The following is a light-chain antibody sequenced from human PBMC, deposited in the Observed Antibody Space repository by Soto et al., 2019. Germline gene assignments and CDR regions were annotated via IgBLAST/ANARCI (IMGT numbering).Light chain of an antibody. CDR3: GTWDTSLPACV. CDR1: AXNIGNNS. Sequence: QSVLTQPPSVSAAPGQRITISCSGSAXNIGNNSVSWYQQLPGAAPKLLIYDDNNRPSGIPDRFSGSKSGTSATLGITGLQTGDEADYYCGTWDTSLPACVFGPGTKV. V-gene: IGLV1-51*01. CDR2: DDN. J-gene: IGLJ1*01.